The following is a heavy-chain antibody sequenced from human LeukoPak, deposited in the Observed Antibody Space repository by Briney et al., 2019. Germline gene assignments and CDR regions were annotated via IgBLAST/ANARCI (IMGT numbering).Heavy chain of an antibody. V-gene: IGHV4-34*01. CDR3: ARSVRRLYGSGRSNWFDP. CDR2: INHGGST. J-gene: IGHJ5*02. D-gene: IGHD3-10*01. Sequence: PSETLSHTCAFSGGPSTLHYWSWIRQSPGKGLEWIGDINHGGSTSYKSSFKSRVTISLDTSKNQISLKLSSVTAADTGVYFCARSVRRLYGSGRSNWFDPWGQGTLVTVSS. CDR1: GGPSTLHY.